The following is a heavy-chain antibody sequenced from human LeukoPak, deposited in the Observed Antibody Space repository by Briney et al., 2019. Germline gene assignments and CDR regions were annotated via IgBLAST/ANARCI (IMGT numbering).Heavy chain of an antibody. CDR3: AREVRGDTYYYDSRGYSPGDY. CDR2: IYHSGST. J-gene: IGHJ4*02. D-gene: IGHD3-22*01. V-gene: IGHV4-38-2*02. CDR1: GYSTSSGYY. Sequence: SETLSLTCTVSGYSTSSGYYWGWIRQPPGKGLEWIGSIYHSGSTYYNPSLKSRVTISVDTSKNQFSLKLSSVTAADTAVYYCAREVRGDTYYYDSRGYSPGDYWGQGTLVTVSS.